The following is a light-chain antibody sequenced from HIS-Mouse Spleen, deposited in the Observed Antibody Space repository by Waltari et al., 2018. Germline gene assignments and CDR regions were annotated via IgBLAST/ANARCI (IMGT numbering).Light chain of an antibody. CDR1: SSDVGSYNL. V-gene: IGLV2-23*03. Sequence: QSALTQPASVSGSPGQSITISCTGTSSDVGSYNLVSWYQQHPGKAPKLLIYEGSKRLSGVSNRFSGSKSGNTASLTISGLQAEDEADYYCCSYAGSSTFEVFGGGTKLTVL. J-gene: IGLJ2*01. CDR3: CSYAGSSTFEV. CDR2: EGS.